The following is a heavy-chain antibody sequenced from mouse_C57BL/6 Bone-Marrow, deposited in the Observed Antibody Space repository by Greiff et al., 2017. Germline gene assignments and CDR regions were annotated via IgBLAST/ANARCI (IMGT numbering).Heavy chain of an antibody. Sequence: EVQLQQSGAELVRPGASVKLSCTASGFNIKDDYMHWVKQRPEQGLEWIGWIDPENGDTEYASKFQGKATITADTSSNTAYLQLSSLTSEDTAVYYCTTELYYRERYYAMDYWGQGTSVTVSS. D-gene: IGHD2-14*01. CDR1: GFNIKDDY. J-gene: IGHJ4*01. V-gene: IGHV14-4*01. CDR3: TTELYYRERYYAMDY. CDR2: IDPENGDT.